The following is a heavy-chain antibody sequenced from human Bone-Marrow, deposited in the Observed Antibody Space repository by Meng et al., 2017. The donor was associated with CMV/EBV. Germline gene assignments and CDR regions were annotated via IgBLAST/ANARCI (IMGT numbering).Heavy chain of an antibody. CDR1: GASIKNYN. V-gene: IGHV4-4*07. J-gene: IGHJ4*02. Sequence: QVQIKESGPGRGKPSETLSLTCLVSGASIKNYNWNWVRQPAGQGLEWIGLIQVIGHTVYNPSLKSRVTVSLDASKSQFSLTLNSVTAADTATYYCAGSRPGGGACDYWGQGILVTVSS. CDR3: AGSRPGGGACDY. D-gene: IGHD3-16*01. CDR2: IQVIGHT.